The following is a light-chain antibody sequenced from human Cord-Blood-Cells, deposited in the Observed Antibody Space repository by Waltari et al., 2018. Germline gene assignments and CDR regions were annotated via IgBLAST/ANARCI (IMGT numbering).Light chain of an antibody. V-gene: IGLV2-11*01. CDR3: CSYAGSYTLV. J-gene: IGLJ3*02. CDR1: SRAVGGYNY. Sequence: QSALTQPRSVSGSPGPPVPIPCTGPSRAVGGYNYVSWSQQHPGKAPKLMIYAVSKRPSGVPDCFAGYKSGNTASLAISGLQAEDEADYYCCSYAGSYTLVCGGGTKLTVL. CDR2: AVS.